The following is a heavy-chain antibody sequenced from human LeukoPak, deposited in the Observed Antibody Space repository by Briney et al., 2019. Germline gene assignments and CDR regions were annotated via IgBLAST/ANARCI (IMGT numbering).Heavy chain of an antibody. J-gene: IGHJ4*02. CDR3: VKDNEAGGSPFDR. V-gene: IGHV3-64D*06. Sequence: GGPLRLSCSASGFXLRSHAIHWVRQAPGKGLEYVSRISDNGGSTYYADSVKGRFTISRDNSKNTLYLQMSSLRAVDTAVYYCVKDNEAGGSPFDRWGQGTLVTVSS. CDR2: ISDNGGST. CDR1: GFXLRSHA. D-gene: IGHD1-1*01.